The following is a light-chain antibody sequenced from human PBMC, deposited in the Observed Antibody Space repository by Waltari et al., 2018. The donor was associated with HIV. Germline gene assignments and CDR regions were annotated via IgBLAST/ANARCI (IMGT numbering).Light chain of an antibody. J-gene: IGLJ3*02. CDR3: CSFAGSFTWV. Sequence: QSALTQPASVSGPPGKSLTISCNGTRSDAVGYNPVSWYQQHPGKAPKLMIYEVTKRPSGVSHRLSGSKSGNTASLTISGPQPEDEADYYCCSFAGSFTWVFGGWTKLTVL. V-gene: IGLV2-23*02. CDR1: RSDAVGYNP. CDR2: EVT.